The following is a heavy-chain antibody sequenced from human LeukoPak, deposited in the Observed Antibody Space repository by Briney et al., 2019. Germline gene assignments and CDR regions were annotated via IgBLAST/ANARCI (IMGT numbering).Heavy chain of an antibody. CDR3: ANDLGWIQLNLG. Sequence: GGCLRLSCAASGFTFSNNGINWVRQAPGKGLEWVSAISPSGDITYYADSVQGRFTISRDNSKNMVYVQMNSLRAEDTAVYYCANDLGWIQLNLGRGQGTLVTVSS. CDR2: ISPSGDIT. V-gene: IGHV3-23*01. D-gene: IGHD5-18*01. J-gene: IGHJ4*02. CDR1: GFTFSNNG.